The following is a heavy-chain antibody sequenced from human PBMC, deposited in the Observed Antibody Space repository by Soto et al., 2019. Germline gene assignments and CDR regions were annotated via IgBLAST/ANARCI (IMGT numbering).Heavy chain of an antibody. V-gene: IGHV4-59*01. Sequence: LSLTCTLSGGSISGYYWSWIRQPPGKGLEWIGYVYYSGSTKYNPSLESRVTISVDMSNNQFSLMLTSVTAADTAVYYCAKYRRTDAEGYRLDFWGQGTQVTVSS. CDR1: GGSISGYY. J-gene: IGHJ4*02. D-gene: IGHD5-12*01. CDR2: VYYSGST. CDR3: AKYRRTDAEGYRLDF.